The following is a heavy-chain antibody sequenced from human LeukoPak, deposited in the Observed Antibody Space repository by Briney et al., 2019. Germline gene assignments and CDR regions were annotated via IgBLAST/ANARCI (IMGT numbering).Heavy chain of an antibody. V-gene: IGHV3-23*01. Sequence: GGSLRLSCAASGFTFSSYAMSWVRQAPGKGLEWVSAISGSGGSTYYADSVKGRFTISRDNSKNTLYLQMNSLRTKDTAVYYCAKEGTLWFGELLPQPPYDYCYYYMDVWGKGTTVTVSS. CDR2: ISGSGGST. CDR1: GFTFSSYA. D-gene: IGHD3-10*01. CDR3: AKEGTLWFGELLPQPPYDYCYYYMDV. J-gene: IGHJ6*03.